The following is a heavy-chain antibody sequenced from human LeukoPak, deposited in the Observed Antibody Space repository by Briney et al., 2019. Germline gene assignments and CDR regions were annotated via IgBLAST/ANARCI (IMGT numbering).Heavy chain of an antibody. V-gene: IGHV4-4*07. CDR1: GGSISSYY. D-gene: IGHD3-10*01. Sequence: PSETLSLTCTVSGGSISSYYWSWIRQPAGKGLEWIGRIYTSGSTNYNPSLKSRVTMSVDTSKNQFSLKLSSVTAADTAVYYCAREAGITMVRGVSHDALDIWGQGTMVTVSS. CDR3: AREAGITMVRGVSHDALDI. J-gene: IGHJ3*02. CDR2: IYTSGST.